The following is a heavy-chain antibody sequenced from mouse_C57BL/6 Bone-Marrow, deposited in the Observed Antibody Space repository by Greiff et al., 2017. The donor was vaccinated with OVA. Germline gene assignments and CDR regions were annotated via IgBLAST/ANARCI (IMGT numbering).Heavy chain of an antibody. V-gene: IGHV1-26*01. Sequence: EVKLMESGPELVKPGASVKISCKASGYTFTDYYMNWVKQSHGKSLEWIGDINPNNGGTSYNQKFKGKATLTVDKSSSTAYMELRSLTSEDSAVYYCARSSILYYYAMDYWGQGTSVTVSS. J-gene: IGHJ4*01. CDR3: ARSSILYYYAMDY. D-gene: IGHD2-10*02. CDR1: GYTFTDYY. CDR2: INPNNGGT.